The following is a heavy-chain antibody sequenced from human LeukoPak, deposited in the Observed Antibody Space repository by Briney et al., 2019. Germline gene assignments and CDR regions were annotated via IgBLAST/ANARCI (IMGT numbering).Heavy chain of an antibody. D-gene: IGHD2-15*01. J-gene: IGHJ4*02. Sequence: ASVKVSCKASGYTFTSYAMHWVRQAPGQRLEWMGWINAGNGNTKYSQKFQGRVTITRDTSASTAYMELSSLRSEDTAVYYCARSYCSGGSCYPGYWGQGTLVTVSS. CDR1: GYTFTSYA. V-gene: IGHV1-3*01. CDR3: ARSYCSGGSCYPGY. CDR2: INAGNGNT.